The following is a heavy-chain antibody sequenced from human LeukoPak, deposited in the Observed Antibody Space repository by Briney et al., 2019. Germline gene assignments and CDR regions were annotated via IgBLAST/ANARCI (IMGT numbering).Heavy chain of an antibody. CDR2: IYSGGST. Sequence: GGSLRLSCAASGFTVSSNYMSWVRQAPGKGLEWVSVIYSGGSTYYADSVKGRFTISRDNSKNTLYLQMNSLRAEDTAVYYCARGNRWSYFDYWGQGTLVTVSS. D-gene: IGHD3-16*02. J-gene: IGHJ4*02. CDR1: GFTVSSNY. CDR3: ARGNRWSYFDY. V-gene: IGHV3-66*01.